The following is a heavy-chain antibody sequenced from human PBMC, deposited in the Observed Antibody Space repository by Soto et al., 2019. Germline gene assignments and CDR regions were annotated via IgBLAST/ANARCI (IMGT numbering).Heavy chain of an antibody. J-gene: IGHJ4*02. V-gene: IGHV4-61*01. CDR1: GGSVSSGSYY. CDR3: ARGNGGNSGSFDY. Sequence: SETLSLTCTVSGGSVSSGSYYWSWIRQPPGKGLEWIGYIYYSGSTNYNPSLKSRVTISVDTSKNQFSLKLSSVTAADTAVYYCARGNGGNSGSFDYWGQGTLVTVSS. CDR2: IYYSGST. D-gene: IGHD2-21*02.